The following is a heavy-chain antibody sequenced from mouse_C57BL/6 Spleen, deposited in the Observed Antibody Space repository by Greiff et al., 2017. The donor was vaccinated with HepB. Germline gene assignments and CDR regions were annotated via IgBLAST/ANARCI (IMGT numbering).Heavy chain of an antibody. D-gene: IGHD1-1*01. Sequence: QVQLQQPGAELVRPGSSVKLSCKASGYTFTSYWMHWVKQRPIQGLEWIGNIDPSDSETHYNQKFKDKATFTVDKSSSTAYMQLSSLTSEDSAVYFCATNYYYGSSWFAYWGQGTLVTVSA. J-gene: IGHJ3*01. CDR2: IDPSDSET. CDR3: ATNYYYGSSWFAY. V-gene: IGHV1-52*01. CDR1: GYTFTSYW.